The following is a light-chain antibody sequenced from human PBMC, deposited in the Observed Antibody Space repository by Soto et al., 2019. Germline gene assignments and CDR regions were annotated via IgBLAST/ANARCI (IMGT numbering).Light chain of an antibody. CDR1: QSVSSSY. CDR2: GAS. Sequence: EIVLTQSPGTLSLSPGERATLSCRASQSVSSSYLAWYQQKPGQAPRLLIYGASSRATGVPDRFSGSGSGAYFPLPNSRMEPEDFAVYYCQQYGSSPPITFGQGTRLEMK. V-gene: IGKV3-20*01. J-gene: IGKJ5*01. CDR3: QQYGSSPPIT.